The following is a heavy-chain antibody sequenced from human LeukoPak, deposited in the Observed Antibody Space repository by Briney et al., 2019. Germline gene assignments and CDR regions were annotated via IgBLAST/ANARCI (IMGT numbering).Heavy chain of an antibody. J-gene: IGHJ4*02. D-gene: IGHD3-22*01. V-gene: IGHV3-30-3*01. Sequence: GGSLRLSCVASGFPFSSYWMTWVRQAPGKGLEWVAVISYDGSNKYYADSVKGRFTISRDNSKNTLYLQMNSLRAEDTAVYYCARVKEFDSSGPHWGQGTLVTVSS. CDR2: ISYDGSNK. CDR1: GFPFSSYW. CDR3: ARVKEFDSSGPH.